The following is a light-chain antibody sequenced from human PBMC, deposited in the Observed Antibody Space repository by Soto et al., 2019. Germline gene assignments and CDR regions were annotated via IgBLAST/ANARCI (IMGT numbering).Light chain of an antibody. V-gene: IGLV4-69*01. J-gene: IGLJ2*01. CDR3: PTWGTGIV. Sequence: QLVLTQSPSASASLGASVKLTCTLSSGHSSYAIAWHQQQPEKGPRYLMKLNSDGSHSKGDGIPDRFSGSSSGAERYLTISSLQSEDEADYYCPTWGTGIVFGGGTKVTVL. CDR2: LNSDGSH. CDR1: SGHSSYA.